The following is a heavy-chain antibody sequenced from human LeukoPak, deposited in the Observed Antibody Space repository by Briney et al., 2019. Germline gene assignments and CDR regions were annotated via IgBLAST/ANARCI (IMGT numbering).Heavy chain of an antibody. D-gene: IGHD6-6*01. J-gene: IGHJ4*02. V-gene: IGHV5-51*01. CDR3: ARHGVGSSWFGFDY. CDR1: GYSFTTDW. Sequence: GESLKISCRGSGYSFTTDWIGWVRQMPGKGLEWMGIINPGDSDPRYSPSLQGRATISADRSISTAYLQWSSLKASDTAMYYCARHGVGSSWFGFDYWGQGTLVTVSS. CDR2: INPGDSDP.